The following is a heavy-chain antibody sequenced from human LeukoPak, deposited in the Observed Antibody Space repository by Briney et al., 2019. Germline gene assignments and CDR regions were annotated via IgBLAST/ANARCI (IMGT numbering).Heavy chain of an antibody. Sequence: PGGSLRLSCAASGFTFSSYSMNWVRQAPGKGLEWVSSISSSSSYIYYADSVKGRFTISRDNAKNSLYLQMNSLRAEETAVYYCARENNWNYVFDYWGQGTLVTVSS. CDR3: ARENNWNYVFDY. J-gene: IGHJ4*02. CDR1: GFTFSSYS. D-gene: IGHD1-7*01. V-gene: IGHV3-21*01. CDR2: ISSSSSYI.